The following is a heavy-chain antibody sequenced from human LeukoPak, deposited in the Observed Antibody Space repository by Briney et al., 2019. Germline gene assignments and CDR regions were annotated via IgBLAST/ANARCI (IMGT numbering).Heavy chain of an antibody. CDR2: ISSNSGYI. D-gene: IGHD6-6*01. Sequence: PGGPLRLSCGASGFTFSTVSMNWGLQAPGEGREWVSSISSNSGYIYYADSVRGRFTISRDNAKNSLYLQMNSLRAEDTAVYYCAREGPGTNIASRPNDYWGQGTLVTVSS. CDR1: GFTFSTVS. CDR3: AREGPGTNIASRPNDY. V-gene: IGHV3-21*01. J-gene: IGHJ4*02.